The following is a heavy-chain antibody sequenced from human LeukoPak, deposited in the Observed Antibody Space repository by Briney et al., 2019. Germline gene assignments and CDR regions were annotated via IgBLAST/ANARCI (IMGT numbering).Heavy chain of an antibody. CDR1: GFTFSSYG. D-gene: IGHD2-21*02. Sequence: GGSLRLSCAASGFTFSSYGMNWVRQAPGKGLEWVSYITSSGHTIYYADSVRGRFTVSRDNAKNSLYLQMNSLRAEDTAVYYCAGEGAGDFMDCFDPWGQGTLVTVSS. J-gene: IGHJ5*02. CDR2: ITSSGHTI. V-gene: IGHV3-48*03. CDR3: AGEGAGDFMDCFDP.